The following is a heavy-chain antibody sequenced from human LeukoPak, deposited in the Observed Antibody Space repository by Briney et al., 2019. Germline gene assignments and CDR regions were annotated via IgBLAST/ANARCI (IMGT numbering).Heavy chain of an antibody. CDR3: VKATYCGGDCYSDKYFQH. V-gene: IGHV3-7*01. CDR1: GFTFSSYW. J-gene: IGHJ1*01. Sequence: GGSLRLSCAASGFTFSSYWMSWVRQAPGKGLEWVANIKQDGSEKYYVDSVKGRFTISRDNAKNSLYLQMNSLRAEDTAVYYCVKATYCGGDCYSDKYFQHWGQGTLVTVSS. CDR2: IKQDGSEK. D-gene: IGHD2-21*01.